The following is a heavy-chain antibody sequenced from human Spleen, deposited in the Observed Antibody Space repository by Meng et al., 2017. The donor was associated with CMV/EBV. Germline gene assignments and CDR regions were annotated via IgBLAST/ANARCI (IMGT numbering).Heavy chain of an antibody. CDR3: VRDRAPDYYEPGTYARFDP. D-gene: IGHD3-22*01. V-gene: IGHV1-2*02. Sequence: ASVKVSCKASGYTFTGYYVHWVRQAPGQGPEWMGWINPNIGGTKYAQKFQGRVTLTRDVSITTAYLELSRLRSDDAAVYDCVRDRAPDYYEPGTYARFDPWGQGTLVTVSS. CDR1: GYTFTGYY. CDR2: INPNIGGT. J-gene: IGHJ5*02.